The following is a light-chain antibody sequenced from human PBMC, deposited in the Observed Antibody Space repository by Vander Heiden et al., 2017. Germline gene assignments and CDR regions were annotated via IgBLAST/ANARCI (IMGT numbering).Light chain of an antibody. Sequence: SYELTQPPSVSVSPGQTARITCSGDALPKQYAYWYQQKPGQAPVLVIENDSERPSGIPDRFSGASSWTTVTFKTSGGQAEDEADYYWQSADSSGTLQVVVGGGTKFTVL. CDR1: ALPKQY. V-gene: IGLV3-25*03. CDR2: NDS. J-gene: IGLJ2*01. CDR3: QSADSSGTLQVV.